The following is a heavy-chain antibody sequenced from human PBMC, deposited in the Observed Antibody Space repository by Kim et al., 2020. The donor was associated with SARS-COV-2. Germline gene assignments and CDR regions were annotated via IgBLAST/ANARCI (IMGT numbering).Heavy chain of an antibody. Sequence: ASVKVSCKASGYTFTSYYMHWVRQAPGQGLESMGIINPSGGSTSYAQKFQGRVTMTRDTSTSTVYMELSSLRSEDTAVYYCARAGYYYDSSGYYHFDYWGQGTLVTVSS. V-gene: IGHV1-46*01. CDR2: INPSGGST. CDR3: ARAGYYYDSSGYYHFDY. D-gene: IGHD3-22*01. CDR1: GYTFTSYY. J-gene: IGHJ4*02.